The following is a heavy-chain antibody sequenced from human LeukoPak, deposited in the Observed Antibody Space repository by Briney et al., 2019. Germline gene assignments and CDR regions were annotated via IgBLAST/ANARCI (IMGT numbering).Heavy chain of an antibody. J-gene: IGHJ6*02. Sequence: PSETLSLTCTVSGGSISSYYWSWIRQPPGKGLEWIGYIYYSGSTNYNPSLKSRVTISVDTSKNQFSLKLSSVTAADTAVYYCARHSGLTYDPYYYGMDVWGQGTTVTVSS. CDR3: ARHSGLTYDPYYYGMDV. V-gene: IGHV4-59*08. D-gene: IGHD3-22*01. CDR1: GGSISSYY. CDR2: IYYSGST.